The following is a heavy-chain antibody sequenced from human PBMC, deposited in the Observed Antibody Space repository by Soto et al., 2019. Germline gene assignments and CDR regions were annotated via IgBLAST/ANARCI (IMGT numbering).Heavy chain of an antibody. CDR1: GFSLSISEVG. V-gene: IGHV2-5*02. CDR3: AHMRSGGHSGGWHNYYLEY. J-gene: IGHJ4*02. D-gene: IGHD6-19*01. CDR2: IYWDDNK. Sequence: QITLKESGPTLVKPTQTLTLTCSFSGFSLSISEVGVAWIRQPPGKALEWLALIYWDDNKHYSPSLKVRATITKDTSKNQVVLTMTNMDPVDTATYYCAHMRSGGHSGGWHNYYLEYWGQGTLVTVSS.